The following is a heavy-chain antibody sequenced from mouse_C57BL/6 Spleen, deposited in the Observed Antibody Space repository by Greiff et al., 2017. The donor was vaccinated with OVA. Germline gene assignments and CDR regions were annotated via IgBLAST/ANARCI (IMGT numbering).Heavy chain of an antibody. V-gene: IGHV1-4*01. CDR1: GYTFTSYT. CDR2: INPSSGYT. D-gene: IGHD2-4*01. Sequence: VKLMESGAELARPGASVKMSCKASGYTFTSYTMHWVKQRPGQGLEWIGYINPSSGYTKYNQKFKDKATLTADKSSSTAYMQLSSLTSEDSAVYYCARSSYDYDGIYYAMDYWGQGTSVTVSS. J-gene: IGHJ4*01. CDR3: ARSSYDYDGIYYAMDY.